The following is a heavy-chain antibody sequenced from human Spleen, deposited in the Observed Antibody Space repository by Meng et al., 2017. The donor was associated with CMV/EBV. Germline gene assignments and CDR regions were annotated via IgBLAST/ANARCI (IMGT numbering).Heavy chain of an antibody. Sequence: KASGGTLSSYAISWVRQAPGQGLEWMGGIIPIFGTSKYAQRFQGRVTITTDESTSTAYMELSSLRYEDTAVYYCAREYSGATTNWFDYWGQGTLVTVSS. CDR1: GGTLSSYA. J-gene: IGHJ4*02. V-gene: IGHV1-69*05. CDR2: IIPIFGTS. D-gene: IGHD1-26*01. CDR3: AREYSGATTNWFDY.